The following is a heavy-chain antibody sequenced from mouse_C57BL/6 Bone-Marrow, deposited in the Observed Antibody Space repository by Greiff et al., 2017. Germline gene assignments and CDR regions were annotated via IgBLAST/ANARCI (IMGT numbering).Heavy chain of an antibody. Sequence: EVKLMESGAELVRPGASVKLSCTASGFNIKDDYMHWVKQRPEQGLEWIGWIDPENGDTEYASKFQGKATITADTSSNTAYLPLSSLTSEDTAVYYCTPYDYEGPWFAYWGQGTLVTVSA. CDR1: GFNIKDDY. J-gene: IGHJ3*01. V-gene: IGHV14-4*01. CDR2: IDPENGDT. CDR3: TPYDYEGPWFAY. D-gene: IGHD2-4*01.